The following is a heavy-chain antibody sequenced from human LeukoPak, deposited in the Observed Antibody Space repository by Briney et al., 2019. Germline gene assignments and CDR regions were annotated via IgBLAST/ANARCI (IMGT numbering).Heavy chain of an antibody. CDR1: GGSINYYY. CDR3: ARDRVYYMDV. CDR2: IYYSGST. Sequence: SETLSLTCTVSGGSINYYYWSWIRQPPGKGLEWIGYIYYSGSTNYNPSLKSRVTISVDTSKNQFSLKLSSVTAADTAVYYCARDRVYYMDVWGKGTTVTISS. J-gene: IGHJ6*03. V-gene: IGHV4-59*01.